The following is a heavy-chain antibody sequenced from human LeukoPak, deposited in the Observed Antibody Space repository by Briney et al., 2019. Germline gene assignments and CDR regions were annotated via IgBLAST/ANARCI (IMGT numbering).Heavy chain of an antibody. J-gene: IGHJ4*02. Sequence: GGSLRLSCAASGFTFSSYAMSWVRQAPGKGLEWVSAISGSGGSTYYADSVKGRFTISRDNSKNTLYLQMNSLRAEDTAVYYCARVSFWNDKGLMFDYWGQGTLVTVSS. V-gene: IGHV3-23*01. CDR2: ISGSGGST. CDR3: ARVSFWNDKGLMFDY. D-gene: IGHD1-1*01. CDR1: GFTFSSYA.